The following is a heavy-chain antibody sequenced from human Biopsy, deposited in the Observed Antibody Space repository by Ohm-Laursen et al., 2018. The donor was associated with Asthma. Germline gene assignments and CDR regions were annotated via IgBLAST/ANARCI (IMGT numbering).Heavy chain of an antibody. J-gene: IGHJ4*02. Sequence: SSVKVSCKSLGGTFNTYVIGWVRQAPGQGLEWMGGINSVFGTTTYPQKFQDRATITAEDSTSTVYMELSSLRSEDTAVYYCARKAGSCISRTCYSLDFWGQGTLVTVSS. CDR3: ARKAGSCISRTCYSLDF. V-gene: IGHV1-69*01. CDR1: GGTFNTYV. CDR2: INSVFGTT. D-gene: IGHD2-2*01.